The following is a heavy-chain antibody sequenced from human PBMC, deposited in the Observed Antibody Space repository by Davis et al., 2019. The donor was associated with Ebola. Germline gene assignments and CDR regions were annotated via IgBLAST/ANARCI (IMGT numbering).Heavy chain of an antibody. D-gene: IGHD3-22*01. V-gene: IGHV4-59*12. Sequence: PGGSLRLSCTVSGGSINSYYWSWIRQPPGKGLEWIGYIYYSGSTNYNPSLKSRVTISVDTSKNQFSLKLSSVTAADTAVYYCAMGSSGYPTPVFDYWGQGTLVTVSS. CDR1: GGSINSYY. J-gene: IGHJ4*02. CDR2: IYYSGST. CDR3: AMGSSGYPTPVFDY.